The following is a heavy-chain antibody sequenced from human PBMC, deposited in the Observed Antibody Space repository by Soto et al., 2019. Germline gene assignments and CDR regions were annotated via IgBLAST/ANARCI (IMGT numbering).Heavy chain of an antibody. V-gene: IGHV1-69*01. J-gene: IGHJ5*02. D-gene: IGHD2-2*01. CDR3: ARGGEDCSINSCYLSRWFAP. CDR2: IIPIFGTA. Sequence: QVQLVQSGAEVKKPVSSVKVSCKASGGTFSSYAISWGRQAPGQRLEWMGGIIPIFGTANDAQKFQGRVTITADESTRTDYKELSIRGSEVKAVYYCARGGEDCSINSCYLSRWFAPLGSGTLGPLSS. CDR1: GGTFSSYA.